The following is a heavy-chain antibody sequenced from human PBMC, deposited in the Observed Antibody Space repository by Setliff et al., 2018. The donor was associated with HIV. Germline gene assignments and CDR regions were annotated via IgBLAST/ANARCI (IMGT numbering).Heavy chain of an antibody. CDR3: ARERLSRLGFDY. J-gene: IGHJ4*02. Sequence: SETLSLTCTVSGGSIRRHYWSWIRQPAGKGLEWIGHIYTGGNANYNPSLPSRVTISVDPSKNQFSLMLGSMTAADTAVYYCARERLSRLGFDYWGQGTLVTVSS. V-gene: IGHV4-4*07. CDR2: IYTGGNA. CDR1: GGSIRRHY. D-gene: IGHD1-1*01.